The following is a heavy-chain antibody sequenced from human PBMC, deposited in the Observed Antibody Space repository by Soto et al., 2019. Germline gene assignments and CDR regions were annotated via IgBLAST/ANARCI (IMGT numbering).Heavy chain of an antibody. J-gene: IGHJ6*02. CDR1: GGTFTMYS. CDR3: AHIPVFGLLGGSSYKYGVDV. CDR2: IIPLFGTA. D-gene: IGHD3-3*01. Sequence: QVQLVQSGAEVKKPGSSVNVSCKASGGTFTMYSITWVRQAPGQGLEWMGGIIPLFGTANYAQKFQARVTITADKSTSTAYMGLSSLRSEDTAVYYCAHIPVFGLLGGSSYKYGVDVWGQGTTVTVSS. V-gene: IGHV1-69*06.